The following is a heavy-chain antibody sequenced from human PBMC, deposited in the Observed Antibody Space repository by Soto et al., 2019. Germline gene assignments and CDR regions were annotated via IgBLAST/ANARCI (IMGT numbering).Heavy chain of an antibody. CDR2: IYYSGST. CDR1: GGSISSYY. D-gene: IGHD2-8*01. J-gene: IGHJ6*03. V-gene: IGHV4-59*08. Sequence: SETLSLTCTVSGGSISSYYWSWIRQPPGKGLEWIGYIYYSGSTSYNPSLKSRVTISVDTSKNQFSLKLSSVTAADTAVYYCARRFVYEGDYSMDVWGTGTTLTVSS. CDR3: ARRFVYEGDYSMDV.